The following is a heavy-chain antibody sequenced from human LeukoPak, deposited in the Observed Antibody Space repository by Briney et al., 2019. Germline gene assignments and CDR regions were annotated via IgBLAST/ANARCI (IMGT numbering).Heavy chain of an antibody. V-gene: IGHV3-23*01. J-gene: IGHJ4*02. CDR3: AKRGVVIRVILVGFHKEAYYFDS. D-gene: IGHD3-22*01. CDR1: GITLSNYG. CDR2: ISGSGGST. Sequence: GGSLRLSCAVSGITLSNYGMSWVRQAPGEGLEWVAGISGSGGSTNYAGSVKGRFTISRDNRKNTLYLQMNSLRVEDTAVYFCAKRGVVIRVILVGFHKEAYYFDSWGQGALVTVSS.